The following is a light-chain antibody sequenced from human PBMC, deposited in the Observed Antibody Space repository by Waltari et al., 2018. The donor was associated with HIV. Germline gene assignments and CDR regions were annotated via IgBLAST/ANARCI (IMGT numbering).Light chain of an antibody. CDR3: TQIMQLPWT. CDR1: QTLLHRDGKPY. J-gene: IGKJ1*01. V-gene: IGKV2D-29*01. Sequence: MVMNPTPLSLSVTPGQPAPISCKSSQTLLHRDGKPYLYWFLQKPGHPPHLLIYEVSNRFSGVPDRFSGSGSGTDFTLKISRVESEDVGVYYCTQIMQLPWTLGQGTRVEIK. CDR2: EVS.